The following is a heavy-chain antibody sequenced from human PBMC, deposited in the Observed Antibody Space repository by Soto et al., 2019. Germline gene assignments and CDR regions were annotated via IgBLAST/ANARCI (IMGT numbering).Heavy chain of an antibody. CDR2: INSDGSST. CDR3: ARVLRGLYKSYCYYYGMDV. V-gene: IGHV3-74*01. CDR1: GFTFSSYW. D-gene: IGHD2-8*01. Sequence: GGSLRLSCAVSGFTFSSYWMHWVRQAPGKGLVWVSRINSDGSSTSYADSVKGRFTISRDNAKNTLYLQMNSLRAEDTAVYYCARVLRGLYKSYCYYYGMDVWGQGTTVAVSS. J-gene: IGHJ6*02.